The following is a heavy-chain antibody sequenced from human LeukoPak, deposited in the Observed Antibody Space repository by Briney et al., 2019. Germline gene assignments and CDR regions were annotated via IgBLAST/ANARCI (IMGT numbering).Heavy chain of an antibody. J-gene: IGHJ4*02. CDR2: ISSSSSYI. CDR3: AANLYYYDSSNYYYRSGY. Sequence: GGSLRLSCAASGFTFSSYSMNWVRQAPGKGLEWVSTISSSSSYIYYADSVKGRFTISRDNAKNSLYLQMNGLRAEDTAVYYCAANLYYYDSSNYYYRSGYWGQGTLVTVSS. D-gene: IGHD3-22*01. CDR1: GFTFSSYS. V-gene: IGHV3-21*01.